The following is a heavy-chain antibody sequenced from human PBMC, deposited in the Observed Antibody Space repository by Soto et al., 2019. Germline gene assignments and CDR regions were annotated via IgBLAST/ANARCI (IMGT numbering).Heavy chain of an antibody. CDR1: GGSISSGGYC. CDR2: IHDSGST. CDR3: ARGSPGHYFYYMDV. Sequence: QVQLQESGPGLVQPSQTLSLTCTVSGGSISSGGYCWSWIRQHPGKGLEWIGYIHDSGSTYHTPSVKSRVTIEVDTSKNQFSLELTSVTAADTAVYYCARGSPGHYFYYMDVWGKGTTVTVSS. J-gene: IGHJ6*03. V-gene: IGHV4-31*03.